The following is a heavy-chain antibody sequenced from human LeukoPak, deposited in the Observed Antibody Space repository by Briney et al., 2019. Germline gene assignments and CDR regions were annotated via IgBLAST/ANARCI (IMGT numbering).Heavy chain of an antibody. D-gene: IGHD6-13*01. V-gene: IGHV4-39*07. J-gene: IGHJ4*02. Sequence: SETLSLTCTVSGGSISSSSYYWGWVRQPPGKGLEWIGSIYYSGSTYYNPSLKSRVTISVDTSKNQFSLKLSSVTAADTAVYYCARERYSSSWYNYWGQGTLVTVSS. CDR3: ARERYSSSWYNY. CDR1: GGSISSSSYY. CDR2: IYYSGST.